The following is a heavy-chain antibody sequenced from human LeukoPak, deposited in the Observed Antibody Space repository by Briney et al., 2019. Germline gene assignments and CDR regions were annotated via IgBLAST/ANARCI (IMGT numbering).Heavy chain of an antibody. CDR1: GFTFDDYA. CDR2: ISWNSGSI. Sequence: SLRLSCAASGFTFDDYAMHWVRQAPGKGLEWVSGISWNSGSIGYADSVKGRFTISRDNAKNSLYLQMNSLRAEDTALYYCAKESHGFDYWGQGTLVTVSS. V-gene: IGHV3-9*01. J-gene: IGHJ4*02. CDR3: AKESHGFDY.